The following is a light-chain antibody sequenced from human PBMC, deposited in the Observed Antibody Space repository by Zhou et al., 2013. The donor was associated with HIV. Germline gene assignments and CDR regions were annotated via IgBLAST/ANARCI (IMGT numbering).Light chain of an antibody. V-gene: IGKV1-5*03. J-gene: IGKJ4*01. CDR3: QQYNRDPLT. CDR2: KAA. CDR1: QSVTGSR. Sequence: TQSPGTLSLPPGERAALSCRASQSVTGSRVAWYQQKPGKPPKVLIHKAAISENGVPSRFSGSGSGTEFSLTISNLQPEDFATYYCQQYNRDPLTFGGGPRW.